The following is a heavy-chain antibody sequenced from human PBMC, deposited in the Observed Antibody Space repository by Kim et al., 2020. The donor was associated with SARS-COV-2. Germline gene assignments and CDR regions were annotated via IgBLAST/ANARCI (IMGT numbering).Heavy chain of an antibody. CDR1: GGSFSGYY. D-gene: IGHD1-1*01. Sequence: SETRSLTCAVYGGSFSGYYWSWIRQPPGKGLEWIGEINHSGSTNYNPSLKSRVIISIDTSKNQFFLQLSSVTAADAAVYYCARDRQPYYWGQGTLVTVSS. CDR3: ARDRQPYY. V-gene: IGHV4-34*01. CDR2: INHSGST. J-gene: IGHJ4*02.